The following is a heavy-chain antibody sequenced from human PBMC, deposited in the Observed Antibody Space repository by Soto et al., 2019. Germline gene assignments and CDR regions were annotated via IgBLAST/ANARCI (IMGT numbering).Heavy chain of an antibody. J-gene: IGHJ3*01. D-gene: IGHD3-10*01. CDR3: ARVWGGAFEF. Sequence: SETLSLTCTVSGGSISSYYWSWIRQPPGKGLEWIGYIYYSGSTNYNPSLKSRVTISVDTSKNQFSLKLSSVTAADTAVYYCARVWGGAFEFWGQGTMVTVSS. V-gene: IGHV4-59*01. CDR2: IYYSGST. CDR1: GGSISSYY.